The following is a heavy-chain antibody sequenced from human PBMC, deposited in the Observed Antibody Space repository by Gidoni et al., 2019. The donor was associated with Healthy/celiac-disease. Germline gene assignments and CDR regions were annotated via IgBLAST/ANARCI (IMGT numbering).Heavy chain of an antibody. CDR3: ARTRQQYYYYMDV. D-gene: IGHD1-1*01. CDR2: IIPTFGTA. V-gene: IGHV1-69*06. CDR1: GCTVSSYA. J-gene: IGHJ6*03. Sequence: QVQLVQSGAEVKKPGSSVKVSCKAAGCTVSSYAISWVRQAPGQGFEWMGGIIPTFGTANYAQKFQGRVTITADKSTSTAYMELSSLRSEDTAVYYCARTRQQYYYYMDVWGKGTTVTVSS.